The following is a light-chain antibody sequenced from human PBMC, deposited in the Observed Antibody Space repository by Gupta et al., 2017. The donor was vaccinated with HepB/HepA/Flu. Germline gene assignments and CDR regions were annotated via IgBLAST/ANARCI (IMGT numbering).Light chain of an antibody. Sequence: DVVLTQSPLSLPVTLGQPASISCRSSESLLYSDGNTYLSWFQQRPGQPPRRLIQKVSNRDSGVPDRFSGTGSGTVFTLTISRVEAEDVAVYYCMQGSSWPITFGGGTKVEI. V-gene: IGKV2-30*01. J-gene: IGKJ4*01. CDR3: MQGSSWPIT. CDR1: ESLLYSDGNTY. CDR2: KVS.